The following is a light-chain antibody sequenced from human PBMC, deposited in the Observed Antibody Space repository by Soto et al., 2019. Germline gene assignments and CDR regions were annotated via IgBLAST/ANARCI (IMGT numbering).Light chain of an antibody. CDR1: SSNVESNS. Sequence: QSVLTQPPSASGAPGQRVVISCSGGSSNVESNSVNWYQHLPGSAPKLLIFSNNQRPSGVPDRLSGSKSGTSASLVIAGLQSDDEADYYCAAWDDSLSAYVFGSGTQLTVL. CDR3: AAWDDSLSAYV. V-gene: IGLV1-44*01. CDR2: SNN. J-gene: IGLJ7*01.